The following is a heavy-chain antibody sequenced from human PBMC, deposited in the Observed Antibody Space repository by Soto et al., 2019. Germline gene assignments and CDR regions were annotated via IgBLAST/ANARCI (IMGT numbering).Heavy chain of an antibody. CDR2: IYYSGST. CDR1: GGSVSSGSYY. CDR3: AISYAYYDILTGYYRDAFDI. D-gene: IGHD3-9*01. V-gene: IGHV4-61*01. Sequence: SETLSLTCTVSGGSVSSGSYYWSWIRQPPGKGLEWIGYIYYSGSTNYNPSLKSRVTISVDTSKNQFSLKLSSVTAADTAVYYFAISYAYYDILTGYYRDAFDIWGQGTMVTVSS. J-gene: IGHJ3*02.